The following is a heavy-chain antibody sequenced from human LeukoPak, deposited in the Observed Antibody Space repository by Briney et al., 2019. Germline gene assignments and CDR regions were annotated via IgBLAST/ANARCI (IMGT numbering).Heavy chain of an antibody. J-gene: IGHJ4*02. V-gene: IGHV3-23*01. CDR1: LFTFISYV. D-gene: IGHD4-17*01. CDR2: ISGSGGST. CDR3: AKGDKYGDDGSEDY. Sequence: GGSLRLSRVASLFTFISYVMSWVRPAPGKGREWVSPISGSGGSTYYAHSLKGRFTISRDNSKNTLYLQMNSLRAEDTAVYYCAKGDKYGDDGSEDYWGQGTLVTVSS.